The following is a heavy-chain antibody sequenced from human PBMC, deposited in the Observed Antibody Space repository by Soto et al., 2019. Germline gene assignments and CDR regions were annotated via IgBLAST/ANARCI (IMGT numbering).Heavy chain of an antibody. J-gene: IGHJ4*02. V-gene: IGHV4-34*01. D-gene: IGHD3-10*01. Sequence: PSETLSLTCAVYGGTFSGYYLSWIRQPPGKGLEWIGEINHSGSTNYNPSLKSRVTISVDTSKNQFSLKLSSVTAADTAVYYCARDYYGSGSYFEYWGQGTLVTVSS. CDR2: INHSGST. CDR3: ARDYYGSGSYFEY. CDR1: GGTFSGYY.